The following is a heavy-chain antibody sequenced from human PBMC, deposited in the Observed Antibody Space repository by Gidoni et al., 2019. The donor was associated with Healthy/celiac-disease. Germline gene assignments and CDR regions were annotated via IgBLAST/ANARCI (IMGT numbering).Heavy chain of an antibody. CDR1: GGTFSSYA. J-gene: IGHJ4*02. CDR3: ARDSEWIQPYFDY. Sequence: QVQLVQSGAEVQKPGSSVKVCCKASGGTFSSYAISWVRQAPGQALEWMGRSIPIIGIANYAQKFHGRVTITADKSTSTAYMELSSLTSEDTAVYYCARDSEWIQPYFDYWGQGTLVTVSS. D-gene: IGHD5-18*01. V-gene: IGHV1-69*04. CDR2: SIPIIGIA.